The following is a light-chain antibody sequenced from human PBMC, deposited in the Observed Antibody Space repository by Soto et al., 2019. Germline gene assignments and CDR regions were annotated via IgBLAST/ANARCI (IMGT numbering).Light chain of an antibody. V-gene: IGKV1-39*01. CDR3: QQSYSTPLIFT. J-gene: IGKJ3*01. Sequence: DIQMTQSPSSLSASVGDRVTITCRASQSISSYLNWYQQKPGKAPKLLIYAASSLQSGVPSRFSGSGSGTDFTLTTSSLQPEDFATYYCQQSYSTPLIFTFGPGTKVDIK. CDR1: QSISSY. CDR2: AAS.